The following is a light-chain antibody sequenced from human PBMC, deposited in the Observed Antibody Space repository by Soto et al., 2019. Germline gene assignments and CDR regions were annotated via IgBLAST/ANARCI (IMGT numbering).Light chain of an antibody. CDR1: QSVSSY. V-gene: IGKV3-11*01. CDR3: QQRSNWPP. J-gene: IGKJ5*01. Sequence: EIVLTQSPATVSLSPGERSTLSCRASQSVSSYLAWYQQKPGQAPRLLIYDASNRATGIPARFSGSGSGTDFTLTISSLEPEDFAVYYCQQRSNWPPFGQGTRLEIK. CDR2: DAS.